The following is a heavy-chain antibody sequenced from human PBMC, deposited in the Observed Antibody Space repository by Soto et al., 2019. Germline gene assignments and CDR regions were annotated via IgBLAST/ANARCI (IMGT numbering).Heavy chain of an antibody. D-gene: IGHD3-16*02. J-gene: IGHJ4*02. CDR1: GGSISSYY. CDR2: IYYSGST. CDR3: ARGPARGLRLGELSPRFDY. Sequence: PSETLSLTCTVSGGSISSYYWSWIRQPPGKGPEWIGYIYYSGSTNYNPSLKSRATISVDTSKNQFSLRLTSVTAADTAVYYCARGPARGLRLGELSPRFDYWGQGTLVTVSS. V-gene: IGHV4-59*01.